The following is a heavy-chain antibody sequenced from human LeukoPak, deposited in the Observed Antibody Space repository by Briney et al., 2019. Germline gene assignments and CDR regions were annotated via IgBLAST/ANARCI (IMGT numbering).Heavy chain of an antibody. D-gene: IGHD2-15*01. J-gene: IGHJ4*02. CDR2: VYLSGST. V-gene: IGHV4-59*12. Sequence: SETLSLTCSVSGGSFSLNYWTWIRQLPGKGLEWIGYVYLSGSTSYNPSLKSRVTMSVDTSKNQFSLKVSSVTAADTAVYYCARLSRPGYCSGGTCPPDYWGQGTLVTVSS. CDR1: GGSFSLNY. CDR3: ARLSRPGYCSGGTCPPDY.